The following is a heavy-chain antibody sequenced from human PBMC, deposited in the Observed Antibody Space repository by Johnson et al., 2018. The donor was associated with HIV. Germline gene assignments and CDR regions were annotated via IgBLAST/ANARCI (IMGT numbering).Heavy chain of an antibody. CDR2: IYSGDST. CDR1: GFTVINTY. Sequence: VQLVESGGGLIQPGGSLRLSCAASGFTVINTYMSWVRQPPGKGLEWVSVIYSGDSTFYAHSVKGRFTISRNNSKNTLYLPMNSLRAEDTAVYYCVRGGAKSYDAFDSWGQGTMVTVSS. D-gene: IGHD1-26*01. V-gene: IGHV3-53*03. CDR3: VRGGAKSYDAFDS. J-gene: IGHJ3*02.